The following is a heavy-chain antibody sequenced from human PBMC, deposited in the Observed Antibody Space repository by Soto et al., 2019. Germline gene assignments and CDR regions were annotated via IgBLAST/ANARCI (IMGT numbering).Heavy chain of an antibody. CDR3: VKDVLPGGADY. J-gene: IGHJ4*02. CDR1: GFTSNDYA. D-gene: IGHD3-16*01. Sequence: EVKLVESGGGLVQPGRSLRLSSAASGFTSNDYAMHWVRQAPGKGLEWVSGIYYNSDRIDYGDSVKGRFATSRDNAKNSLYLQMNSLRPEDTAVYYCVKDVLPGGADYWGPGTLVTVSS. V-gene: IGHV3-9*02. CDR2: IYYNSDRI.